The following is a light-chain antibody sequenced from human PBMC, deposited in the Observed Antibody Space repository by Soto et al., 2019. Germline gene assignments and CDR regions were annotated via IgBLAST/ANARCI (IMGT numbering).Light chain of an antibody. Sequence: VVMTQSPLSLPVTLGQPASIPCSSTHSLVYADGNTYLQWFQQRPGQSPRRLIYKISNRDSGVPDRFSGSGSGTDFTLQISRVEAEDVGVYYCMQGTHWPLTFGQGTRLEIK. J-gene: IGKJ5*01. CDR2: KIS. V-gene: IGKV2-30*01. CDR1: HSLVYADGNTY. CDR3: MQGTHWPLT.